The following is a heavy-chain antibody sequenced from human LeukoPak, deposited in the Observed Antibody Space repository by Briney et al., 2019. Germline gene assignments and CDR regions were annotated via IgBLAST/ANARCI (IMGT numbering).Heavy chain of an antibody. CDR3: ARSPNCGGDCS. CDR2: ISSGGSST. CDR1: GFTFSSYE. Sequence: GGSLRLSCAASGFTFSSYEMNWVRQAPGKGLEWVSYISSGGSSTYYADSVKGRFTISRDNANNSLYLQMNSLRAEDTAVYYCARSPNCGGDCSWGQGTLVTVSS. D-gene: IGHD2-21*02. V-gene: IGHV3-48*03. J-gene: IGHJ5*02.